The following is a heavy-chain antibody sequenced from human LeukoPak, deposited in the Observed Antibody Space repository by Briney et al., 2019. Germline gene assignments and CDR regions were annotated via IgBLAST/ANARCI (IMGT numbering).Heavy chain of an antibody. D-gene: IGHD6-13*01. CDR3: ARFIAAAGTDYYYYMDV. Sequence: ASVKVSCKASGYTFTGYGISWVGQAPGQGLEWMGWISAYNGNTDYAQKLQGRVTMTTDTSTSTAYMELRSLRSDDTAVYYCARFIAAAGTDYYYYMDVWGKGTTVTVSS. CDR1: GYTFTGYG. J-gene: IGHJ6*03. CDR2: ISAYNGNT. V-gene: IGHV1-18*01.